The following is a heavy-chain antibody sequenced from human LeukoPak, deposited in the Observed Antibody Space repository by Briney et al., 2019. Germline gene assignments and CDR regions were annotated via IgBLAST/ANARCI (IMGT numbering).Heavy chain of an antibody. CDR2: FDPEDGET. CDR3: ATAQYCSSTSCYRDLYYFDY. Sequence: ASVKVSCKVSGYTLTELSMHWVRQAPGKGLEWMGGFDPEDGETIYAQKFQGRVTMTEDTSTDTAYMELSSLRSEDTAVYYCATAQYCSSTSCYRDLYYFDYWGQGTLVSVSS. D-gene: IGHD2-2*02. J-gene: IGHJ4*02. CDR1: GYTLTELS. V-gene: IGHV1-24*01.